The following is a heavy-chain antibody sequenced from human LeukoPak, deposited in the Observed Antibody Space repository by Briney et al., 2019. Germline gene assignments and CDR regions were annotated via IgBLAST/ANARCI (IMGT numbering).Heavy chain of an antibody. D-gene: IGHD6-25*01. J-gene: IGHJ6*02. V-gene: IGHV3-21*01. Sequence: GGSLRLSCAASGFNLSPYRMYWVRQAPGKWLEWVASISSSSSIMYYADSVKGRFTISRDNAKNSLYLQMNSLRAEETAVYYCARAFSGRRMNGMDVWGQGTTVTVSS. CDR1: GFNLSPYR. CDR2: ISSSSSIM. CDR3: ARAFSGRRMNGMDV.